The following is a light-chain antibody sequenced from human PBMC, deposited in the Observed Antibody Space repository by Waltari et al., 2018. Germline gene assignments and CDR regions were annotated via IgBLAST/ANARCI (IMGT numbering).Light chain of an antibody. CDR1: TSDVVGFMF. J-gene: IGLJ1*01. Sequence: QSALTQPASVSGSPGQSITISCTGTTSDVVGFMFFSWYQHHADKAPRLMIFDVSHRPSGVSSRFSGSKSGNTASLTISGLQVEDEADYYCCSYTSSTTLYVFGTGTRVTVL. V-gene: IGLV2-14*03. CDR2: DVS. CDR3: CSYTSSTTLYV.